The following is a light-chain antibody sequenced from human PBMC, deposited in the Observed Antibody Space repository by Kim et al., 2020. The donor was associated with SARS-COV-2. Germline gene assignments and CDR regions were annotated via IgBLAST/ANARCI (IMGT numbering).Light chain of an antibody. CDR1: KDIGND. Sequence: ASVGDRVTITCRGSKDIGNDLGWYQQNPGRAPKRLIYGASNLQSGVPSRFSGSGSETEFTLTINSLQPEDFATYFCLQHRTYPITFGQGTRLEIK. CDR3: LQHRTYPIT. J-gene: IGKJ5*01. V-gene: IGKV1-17*01. CDR2: GAS.